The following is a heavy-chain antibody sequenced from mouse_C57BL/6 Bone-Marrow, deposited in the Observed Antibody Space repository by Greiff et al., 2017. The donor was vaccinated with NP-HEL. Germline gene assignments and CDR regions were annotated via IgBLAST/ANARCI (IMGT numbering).Heavy chain of an antibody. CDR2: IYPGGGYT. V-gene: IGHV1-63*01. CDR1: GYTFTNYW. D-gene: IGHD2-1*01. CDR3: AREGNPAYFDV. Sequence: QVQLQQSGAELVRPGTSVKMSCKASGYTFTNYWIGWAKQRPGHGLEWIGDIYPGGGYTNYNEKFKGKATLTADKSSSTAYMQFSSLTSEDSAIYYCAREGNPAYFDVWGTGTTVTVSS. J-gene: IGHJ1*03.